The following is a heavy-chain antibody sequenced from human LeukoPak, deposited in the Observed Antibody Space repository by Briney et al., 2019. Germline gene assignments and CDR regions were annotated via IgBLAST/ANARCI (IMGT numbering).Heavy chain of an antibody. CDR2: YSGST. J-gene: IGHJ4*02. CDR3: ARDRYFDN. CDR1: GGSFTSHY. V-gene: IGHV4-59*11. Sequence: SETLSLTCTVSGGSFTSHYWSWIQQPPGKGLEWIGYYSGSTNYNPSLKSRVTISADTSKNQFSLKLTSVTAADTAVYYCARDRYFDNWGQGTLVTVSS.